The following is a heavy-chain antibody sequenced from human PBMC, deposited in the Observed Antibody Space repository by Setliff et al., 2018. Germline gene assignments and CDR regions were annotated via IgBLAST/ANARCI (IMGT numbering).Heavy chain of an antibody. CDR2: ISGSGGST. V-gene: IGHV3-23*01. CDR1: GFTFSSYA. J-gene: IGHJ4*02. D-gene: IGHD2-2*03. Sequence: QPGGSLRLSCAASGFTFSSYAMSWVRQAPGKGLEWVSAISGSGGSTYYADSVKGRFTISRDNSKNSLYLQMNSLRAEDAAVYYCARDMTGSSWISDSWGQGTLVTVSS. CDR3: ARDMTGSSWISDS.